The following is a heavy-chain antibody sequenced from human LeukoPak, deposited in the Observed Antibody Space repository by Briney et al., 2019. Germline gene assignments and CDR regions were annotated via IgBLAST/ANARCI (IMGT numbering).Heavy chain of an antibody. CDR2: INHSGST. D-gene: IGHD4-23*01. V-gene: IGHV4-34*01. CDR3: ARGLATVVTYYFDY. Sequence: SETLSLTCAVYGGSFSGYCWSWIRQPPGKGLEWIGEINHSGSTNYNPSLKSRVTISVDTSKNQFSLKLSSVTAADTAVYYCARGLATVVTYYFDYWGQGTLVTVSS. J-gene: IGHJ4*02. CDR1: GGSFSGYC.